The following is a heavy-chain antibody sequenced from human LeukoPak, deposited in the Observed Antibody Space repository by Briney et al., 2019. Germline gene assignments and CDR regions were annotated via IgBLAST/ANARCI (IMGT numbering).Heavy chain of an antibody. J-gene: IGHJ6*02. CDR1: GGSISGYY. CDR2: IYYSGSA. CDR3: ARLRGGYYYYGMDV. D-gene: IGHD2-15*01. V-gene: IGHV4-59*08. Sequence: SETLSLTCTVSGGSISGYYWSWIRQPPGKGLEWIGYIYYSGSASYNPSLKSRVTISVDTSKNQFSLKVSPVTAADTAVYYCARLRGGYYYYGMDVWGQGTTVTISS.